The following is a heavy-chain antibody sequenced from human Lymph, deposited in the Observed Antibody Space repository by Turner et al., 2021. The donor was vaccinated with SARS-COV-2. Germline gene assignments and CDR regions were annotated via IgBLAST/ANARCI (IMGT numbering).Heavy chain of an antibody. CDR2: IKQEGSEK. V-gene: IGHV3-7*01. Sequence: EVQLVESGGGLVQPGGSLRLSCAASGFTFSYIWMSWVRQAPGKGLEWVANIKQEGSEKYYVDSVKGRFTISRDNAKNSLFLYINSLRADHTAVYYCARMGSSSCSFDYWGQGTLVTVSS. J-gene: IGHJ4*02. CDR1: GFTFSYIW. D-gene: IGHD1-26*01. CDR3: ARMGSSSCSFDY.